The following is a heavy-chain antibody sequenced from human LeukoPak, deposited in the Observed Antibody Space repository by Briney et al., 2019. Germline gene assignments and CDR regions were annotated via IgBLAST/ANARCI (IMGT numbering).Heavy chain of an antibody. CDR1: GYSISSGYY. V-gene: IGHV4-38-2*02. Sequence: PSETLSLTCTVSGYSISSGYYWGWIRQPPGKGLEWIGSIYHSGSTYYNPSLKSRVTISVDTSKNQFSLKLSSVTAADTAVYYCASNYYDSSGYQFVGAFDIWGQGTMVTVSS. CDR3: ASNYYDSSGYQFVGAFDI. CDR2: IYHSGST. D-gene: IGHD3-22*01. J-gene: IGHJ3*02.